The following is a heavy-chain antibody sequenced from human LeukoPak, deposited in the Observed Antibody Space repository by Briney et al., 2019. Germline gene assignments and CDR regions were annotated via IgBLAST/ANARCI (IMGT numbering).Heavy chain of an antibody. CDR3: ARAGYYDSSGYYYGPDY. V-gene: IGHV3-48*02. CDR2: ISSSGSTK. CDR1: GFTFSTYN. J-gene: IGHJ4*02. D-gene: IGHD3-22*01. Sequence: PGGSLRLSCAASGFTFSTYNMNWVRQAPGKGLEWVSYISSSGSTKYYADSVKGRFTISRDNVKNSLFLQMNSLSDEDTAVYYCARAGYYDSSGYYYGPDYWGQGTLVTVSS.